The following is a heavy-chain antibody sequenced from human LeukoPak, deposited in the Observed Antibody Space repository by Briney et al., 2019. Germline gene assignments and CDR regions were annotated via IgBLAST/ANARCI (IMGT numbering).Heavy chain of an antibody. D-gene: IGHD4-17*01. V-gene: IGHV3-21*01. CDR2: ISSSSSYI. J-gene: IGHJ4*02. CDR3: ARGIDGYGDYTHSNFDY. Sequence: GGSLRLSCAASGFTFSSYSMNWVRQAPGKGLEWVSSISSSSSYIYYADSVKGRFTISRDNAKNSLYLQMNSLRAEDTAVYYCARGIDGYGDYTHSNFDYWGQGTLVTVSS. CDR1: GFTFSSYS.